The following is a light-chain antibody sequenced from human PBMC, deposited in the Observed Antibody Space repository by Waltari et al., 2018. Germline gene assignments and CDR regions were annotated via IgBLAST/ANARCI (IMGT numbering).Light chain of an antibody. J-gene: IGKJ1*01. Sequence: IQLTTSPSTLPPSGGHRVPITCRGSQSSSSWLAWYQQKPGKAPKLLIYKASSLESGVPSRFSGSGSGTEFTLTISSLQPDDFATYYCQQYNSYPWTFGQGTKVEIK. CDR2: KAS. CDR1: QSSSSW. CDR3: QQYNSYPWT. V-gene: IGKV1-5*03.